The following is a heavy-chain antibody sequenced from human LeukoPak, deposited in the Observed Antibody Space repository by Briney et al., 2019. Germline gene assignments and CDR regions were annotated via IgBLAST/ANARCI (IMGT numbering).Heavy chain of an antibody. CDR3: ARVPSGYDFHFDY. CDR2: MNPNSGNT. J-gene: IGHJ4*02. CDR1: GYTFTSYD. Sequence: ASVKVSCKASGYTFTSYDINWVRQATGQGLEWMGWMNPNSGNTGCAQKFQGRVAITRNTSISTAYMELSSLRSEDTAVYYCARVPSGYDFHFDYWGQGALVTVSS. D-gene: IGHD5-12*01. V-gene: IGHV1-8*03.